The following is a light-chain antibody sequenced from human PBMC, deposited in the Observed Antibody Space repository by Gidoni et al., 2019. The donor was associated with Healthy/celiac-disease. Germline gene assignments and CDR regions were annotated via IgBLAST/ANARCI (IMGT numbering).Light chain of an antibody. CDR3: QVWDSSSDHVV. CDR2: EDS. CDR1: NSGRKS. J-gene: IGLJ2*01. V-gene: IGLV3-21*02. Sequence: SYVLTQPPSVSVAPGQTARITCGGNNSGRKSVHWYQQKPGQAPVLVVYEDSDRPSGIPERFSGSNSGNTATLTISRVEAGDEADYYCQVWDSSSDHVVFGGGTKLTVL.